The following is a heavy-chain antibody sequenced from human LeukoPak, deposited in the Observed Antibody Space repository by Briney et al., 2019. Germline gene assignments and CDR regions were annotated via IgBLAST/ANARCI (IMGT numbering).Heavy chain of an antibody. CDR2: ISSSGNTI. Sequence: GGSLRLSCAASGFTFSDYYMNWIRQAPGKGLEWVSYISSSGNTIYYADSVKGRFTISRDNAKNSLYLQMNSLRAEDTAVYYCASRGNNYYYYMDVWGKGTTVTVSS. J-gene: IGHJ6*03. D-gene: IGHD4-23*01. CDR3: ASRGNNYYYYMDV. V-gene: IGHV3-11*04. CDR1: GFTFSDYY.